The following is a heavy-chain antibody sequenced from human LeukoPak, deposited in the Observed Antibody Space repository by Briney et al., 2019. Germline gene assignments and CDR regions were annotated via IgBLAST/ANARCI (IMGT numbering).Heavy chain of an antibody. CDR2: INPNSGGT. J-gene: IGHJ4*02. CDR3: ARGSYDVLTGDSTLGEY. CDR1: GYTFTGYY. Sequence: ASVKVSCKASGYTFTGYYMHWVRQAPGQGLEWMGWINPNSGGTNYAQKFQGRVTMTRDTSISTAYMELSRLRSDDTAVYYCARGSYDVLTGDSTLGEYWGQGTLVTVSS. V-gene: IGHV1-2*02. D-gene: IGHD3-9*01.